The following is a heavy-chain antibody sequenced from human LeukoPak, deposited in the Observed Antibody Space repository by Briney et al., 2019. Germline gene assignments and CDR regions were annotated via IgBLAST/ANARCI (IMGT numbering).Heavy chain of an antibody. CDR2: ISSSSTYI. Sequence: GGSLRLSCAASGFTLSSYSMNRVRQAPGKGLEWVSSISSSSTYIYYADSVKGRFTISRDNAKNSLYLQMNSLRAEDTAVYYCAKEESDYGGIRSWVLDYWGQGTLVTVSS. D-gene: IGHD4-23*01. CDR1: GFTLSSYS. V-gene: IGHV3-21*01. J-gene: IGHJ4*02. CDR3: AKEESDYGGIRSWVLDY.